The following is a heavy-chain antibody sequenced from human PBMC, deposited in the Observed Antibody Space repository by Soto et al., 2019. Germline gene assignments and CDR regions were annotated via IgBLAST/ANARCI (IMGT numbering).Heavy chain of an antibody. CDR1: GYTFTSYD. V-gene: IGHV1-8*01. J-gene: IGHJ6*02. CDR2: MNPNSSNT. D-gene: IGHD6-6*01. Sequence: QVQLVQSGAEVKKPGASVKVSCKASGYTFTSYDINWVRQATGQGPERMGWMNPNSSNTGYAQKFQGRVTMTRNTSISIAYRELSSLSSEDTAVYYFASMGLSSSSTFRYHHYGMDVWGQGTTVTVSS. CDR3: ASMGLSSSSTFRYHHYGMDV.